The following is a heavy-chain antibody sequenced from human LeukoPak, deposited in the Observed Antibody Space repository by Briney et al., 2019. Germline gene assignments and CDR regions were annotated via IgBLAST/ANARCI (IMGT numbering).Heavy chain of an antibody. CDR2: IYHSGST. V-gene: IGHV4-30-2*01. CDR1: GGSISSGGYS. CDR3: ARTTVTTYFDY. J-gene: IGHJ4*02. Sequence: NSSETLSLTCAVSGGSISSGGYSWSWIRQPPGKGLEWIGNIYHSGSTYYNPSLKSRVTISVDRSKNQFSLKLSSVTAADTAVYYCARTTVTTYFDYWGQGTLVTVSS. D-gene: IGHD4-17*01.